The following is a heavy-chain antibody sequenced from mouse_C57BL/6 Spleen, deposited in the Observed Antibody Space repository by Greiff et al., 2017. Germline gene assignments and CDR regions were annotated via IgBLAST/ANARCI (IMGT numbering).Heavy chain of an antibody. CDR3: ARFPYYYGSRGYFDV. CDR1: GYTFTDHT. CDR2: IYPRDGST. D-gene: IGHD1-1*01. Sequence: VKLQESDAELVKPGASVKISCKVSGYTFTDHTIHWMKQRPEQGLEWIGYIYPRDGSTKYNEKFKGKATLTADKSSSTAYMQLNSLTSEDSAVYFCARFPYYYGSRGYFDVWGTGTTVTVSS. J-gene: IGHJ1*03. V-gene: IGHV1-78*01.